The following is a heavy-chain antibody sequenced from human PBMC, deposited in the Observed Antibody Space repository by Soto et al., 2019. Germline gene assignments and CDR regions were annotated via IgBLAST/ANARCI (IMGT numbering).Heavy chain of an antibody. CDR2: IWYDGSNK. V-gene: IGHV3-33*01. CDR3: ARDLLAAAFLSPYYFDY. J-gene: IGHJ4*02. D-gene: IGHD6-13*01. CDR1: GFTFSSYG. Sequence: GGSLRLSCAASGFTFSSYGMHWVRQAPGKGLEWVAVIWYDGSNKYYADSVKGRFTISTDNSKNTLYLQMNSLRAEDTAVYYCARDLLAAAFLSPYYFDYWGQGTLVTVSS.